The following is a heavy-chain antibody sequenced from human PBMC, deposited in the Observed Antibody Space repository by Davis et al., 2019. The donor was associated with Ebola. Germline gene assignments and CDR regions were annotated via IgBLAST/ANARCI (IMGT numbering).Heavy chain of an antibody. J-gene: IGHJ4*02. CDR1: GGSISSYY. CDR3: ARGSGTYLSFDY. V-gene: IGHV4-59*01. D-gene: IGHD3-10*01. Sequence: MPSETLSLTCTVSGGSISSYYWSWIRQPPGKGLEWIGYIYYSGSTNYNPSLKSRVTIAVDAPKNQFSLKLNSVTAADTAVYYCARGSGTYLSFDYWGQGTLVTVSS. CDR2: IYYSGST.